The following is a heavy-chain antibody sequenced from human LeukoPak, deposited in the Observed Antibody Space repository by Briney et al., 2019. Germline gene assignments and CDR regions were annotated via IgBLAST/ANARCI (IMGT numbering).Heavy chain of an antibody. V-gene: IGHV3-23*01. Sequence: GGSLRLSCVASGITFSNYAVSWVRQAPEKGLDWVSVISGSAHKIRYADSVKGRFTISRDNSKNTLYLQMNSLRAEDTAVYYCAKALWVYGMDVWGQGTTVTVSS. CDR2: ISGSAHKI. CDR3: AKALWVYGMDV. J-gene: IGHJ6*02. D-gene: IGHD3-16*01. CDR1: GITFSNYA.